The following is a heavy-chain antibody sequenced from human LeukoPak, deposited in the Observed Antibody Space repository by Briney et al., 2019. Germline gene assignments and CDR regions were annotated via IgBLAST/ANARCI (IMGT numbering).Heavy chain of an antibody. V-gene: IGHV5-10-1*01. CDR3: ARLPLPKQQLVLHYYYAMDV. D-gene: IGHD6-13*01. Sequence: PGESLPISCQSSGYPFTSYWISWVRQLPGKGREWMGRIDPSDSYTNYSPSFQGHVTISADKSISTAYLQWSSLRASDTAMYYCARLPLPKQQLVLHYYYAMDVWGQGTTVTVSS. CDR2: IDPSDSYT. CDR1: GYPFTSYW. J-gene: IGHJ6*02.